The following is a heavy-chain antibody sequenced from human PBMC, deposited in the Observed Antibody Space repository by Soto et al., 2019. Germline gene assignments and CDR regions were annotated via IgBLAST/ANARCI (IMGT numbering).Heavy chain of an antibody. CDR3: AKGSGDSSGYYSREQYYFDY. CDR1: GFTFSSYA. J-gene: IGHJ4*02. V-gene: IGHV3-23*01. CDR2: ISGSGGST. Sequence: EVQLLESGGGLVQPGGSLRLSCAASGFTFSSYAMSWVRQAPGKGLEWVSAISGSGGSTYYADSVKGRFTISRDNSKNTLYLRMNSLRAEDTAVYYCAKGSGDSSGYYSREQYYFDYWGQGTLVTVSS. D-gene: IGHD3-22*01.